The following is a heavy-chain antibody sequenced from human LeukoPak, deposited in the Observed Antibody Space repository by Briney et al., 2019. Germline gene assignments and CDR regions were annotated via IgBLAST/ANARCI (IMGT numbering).Heavy chain of an antibody. CDR3: ARRGGYYGSGHDSLGP. D-gene: IGHD3-10*01. J-gene: IGHJ5*02. V-gene: IGHV5-51*01. CDR1: GYSFTSYW. CDR2: IYPGDSDT. Sequence: GESLKISCKGSGYSFTSYWIGWVRQMPGKGLEWMGIIYPGDSDTRYSPSFQGQVTISADKSISTAYLQWSSLKASDTAMYYCARRGGYYGSGHDSLGPWGQGTLVTVSS.